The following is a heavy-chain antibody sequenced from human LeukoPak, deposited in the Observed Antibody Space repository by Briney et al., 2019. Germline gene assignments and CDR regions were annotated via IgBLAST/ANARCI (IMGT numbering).Heavy chain of an antibody. Sequence: GGSLRLSCAASGFTFSSYAMSWVRQAPGKGLEWVSAISGSAGSTYYADSVKGRFTISRDNSKNTLYLQMNSLRAEDTAVYYCAGDLNYYDSSGYYPHPDYWGQGTLVTVSS. CDR1: GFTFSSYA. CDR2: ISGSAGST. V-gene: IGHV3-23*01. J-gene: IGHJ4*02. CDR3: AGDLNYYDSSGYYPHPDY. D-gene: IGHD3-22*01.